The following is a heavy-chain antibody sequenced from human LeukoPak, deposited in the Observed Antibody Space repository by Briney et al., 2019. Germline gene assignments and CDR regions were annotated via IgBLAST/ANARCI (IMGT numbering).Heavy chain of an antibody. V-gene: IGHV1-18*01. D-gene: IGHD4-17*01. J-gene: IGHJ6*03. CDR1: GYTFTSYG. CDR2: ISTYNGDT. CDR3: ARRGGKNYGDYLLYYYYMDV. Sequence: AASVKVSCKASGYTFTSYGISWVRQAPGQGLEWMGWISTYNGDTHYAQKFQGRVTMTTDTSTSTAYMELRSLRSDDTAMYYCARRGGKNYGDYLLYYYYMDVWGKGTTVTVSS.